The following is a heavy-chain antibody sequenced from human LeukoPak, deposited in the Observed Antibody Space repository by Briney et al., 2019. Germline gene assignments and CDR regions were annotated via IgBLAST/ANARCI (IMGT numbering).Heavy chain of an antibody. CDR1: GYTFTGYY. D-gene: IGHD6-19*01. CDR2: INPNSGGT. V-gene: IGHV1-2*02. Sequence: ASVKVSCKASGYTFTGYYMHWVRQAPGRGLEWMGWINPNSGGTNYAQKFQGRVTMTRDTSISTAYMELSRLRSDDTAVYYCARGVGDESRSGWYYYYYGMDVWGQGTTVTVSS. J-gene: IGHJ6*02. CDR3: ARGVGDESRSGWYYYYYGMDV.